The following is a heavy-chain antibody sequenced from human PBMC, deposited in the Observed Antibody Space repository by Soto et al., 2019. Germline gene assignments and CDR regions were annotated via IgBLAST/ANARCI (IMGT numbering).Heavy chain of an antibody. CDR1: GGTFSSYT. D-gene: IGHD3-16*02. J-gene: IGHJ6*02. CDR2: IIPILGIA. Sequence: QVQLGPSGAEVKKPWSSVKVSCKASGGTFSSYTISWGRQAPGQGLEWMGRIIPILGIANYAQEFQGRVTITSDTSTSTDYMELSSRRSEATAVYYCASGPTGYPLGSMDVWGQGTTVTVSS. CDR3: ASGPTGYPLGSMDV. V-gene: IGHV1-69*02.